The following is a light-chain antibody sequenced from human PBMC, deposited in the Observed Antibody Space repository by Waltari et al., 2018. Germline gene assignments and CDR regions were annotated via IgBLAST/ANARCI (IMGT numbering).Light chain of an antibody. CDR3: QQLNSYPVT. Sequence: DIPLTQSPSFLSASVGDRVTITCRASQGISSSLAWYQQQPGKAPELLIYAASTLQSGVPSRFSGSGSGTEFTLTSSSLQPEDCATDYCQQLNSYPVTFGPGTKVDVK. V-gene: IGKV1-9*01. J-gene: IGKJ3*01. CDR1: QGISSS. CDR2: AAS.